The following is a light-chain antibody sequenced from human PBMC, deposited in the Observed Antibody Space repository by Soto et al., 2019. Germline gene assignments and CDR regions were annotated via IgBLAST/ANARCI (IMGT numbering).Light chain of an antibody. CDR2: GAS. CDR3: QKYGNFWT. CDR1: QSVSTS. J-gene: IGKJ1*01. Sequence: ETVMTQSPATLSVSPGERATLSCRASQSVSTSLAWYQQKRGQAPRFLIYGASSRATGIPDRFSGSGSGTDFSLTIRGLEPDDFAVYYCQKYGNFWTFGQGTKVDIK. V-gene: IGKV3-20*01.